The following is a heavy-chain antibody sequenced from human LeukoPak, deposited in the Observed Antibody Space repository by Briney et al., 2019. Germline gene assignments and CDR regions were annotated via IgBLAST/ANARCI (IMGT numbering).Heavy chain of an antibody. J-gene: IGHJ6*02. CDR1: GGSICRYY. V-gene: IGHV4-4*07. CDR2: IYTSGST. Sequence: SETLSLTCTVSGGSICRYYWSWIPQPAGKGLEWIGRIYTSGSTNYNTLLKSRVTMSVDTSKNQFSLKLSSVTAADTAVYYCARDTKDEGCGELEGDYYYGMDVWGQGTTVTVSS. D-gene: IGHD3-10*01. CDR3: ARDTKDEGCGELEGDYYYGMDV.